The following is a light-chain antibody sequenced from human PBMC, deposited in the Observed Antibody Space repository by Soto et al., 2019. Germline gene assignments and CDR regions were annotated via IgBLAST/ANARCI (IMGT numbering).Light chain of an antibody. CDR3: QHYNSYSEA. V-gene: IGKV1-5*03. J-gene: IGKJ1*01. CDR2: KAS. CDR1: QTISSW. Sequence: DIQMTQSPSTLSGSVGDRVTLTCRASQTISSWLAWYQQKPGKAPKLLIYKASTLKSGVPSRFSGSVSGTEFTLTISSLQPDDFATYYCQHYNSYSEAFGQGTKGELK.